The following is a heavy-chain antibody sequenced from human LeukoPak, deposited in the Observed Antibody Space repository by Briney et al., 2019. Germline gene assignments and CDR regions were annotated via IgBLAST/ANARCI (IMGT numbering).Heavy chain of an antibody. Sequence: SETLSLTCTVSGGSISSSSYYWGWIRQPPGKGLEWIGSIYYSGSTYYNPSLKSRVTISVDTSKNQFSLKLSSVTAADTAVYYCAREGYNYNFDYWGQGTLVTVSS. CDR1: GGSISSSSYY. V-gene: IGHV4-39*07. D-gene: IGHD5-24*01. CDR2: IYYSGST. J-gene: IGHJ4*02. CDR3: AREGYNYNFDY.